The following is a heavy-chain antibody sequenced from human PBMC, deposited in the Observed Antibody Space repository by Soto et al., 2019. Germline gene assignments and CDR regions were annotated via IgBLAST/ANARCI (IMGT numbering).Heavy chain of an antibody. D-gene: IGHD3-22*01. CDR1: GFSFGSYG. J-gene: IGHJ5*02. V-gene: IGHV3-30*18. Sequence: LRLSCAASGFSFGSYGMHWVRQAPGKGLEWVAVISYDGSNKYYADSVQGRFTISRDNSKDTLYLQMNSLRAEDTAVYYCAKGTHDSSGLAPWGQGTLVTVSS. CDR2: ISYDGSNK. CDR3: AKGTHDSSGLAP.